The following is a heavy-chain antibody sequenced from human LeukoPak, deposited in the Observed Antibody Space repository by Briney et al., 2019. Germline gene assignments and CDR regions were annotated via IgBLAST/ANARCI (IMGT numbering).Heavy chain of an antibody. Sequence: SETLSLTCTVSGASISSSYWNWIRQPSGKGLEWIGYIYYTGSTNYNPSLTGRVTMSIDTSKNHFSLKLRSVTAADTAVYFCARDSVYATNWFDPWGQGTLVTVSS. D-gene: IGHD2-8*01. CDR1: GASISSSY. J-gene: IGHJ5*02. CDR2: IYYTGST. V-gene: IGHV4-59*01. CDR3: ARDSVYATNWFDP.